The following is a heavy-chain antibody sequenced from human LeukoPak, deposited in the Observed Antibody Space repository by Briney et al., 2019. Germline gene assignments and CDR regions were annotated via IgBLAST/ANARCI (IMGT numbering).Heavy chain of an antibody. CDR1: GFTFSNYI. CDR3: ARGGAMVRGVSPLDY. CDR2: ISGSSSYI. D-gene: IGHD3-10*01. J-gene: IGHJ4*02. V-gene: IGHV3-21*01. Sequence: GRSLRLSCAASGFTFSNYIINWVRQAPGKGLEWVSSISGSSSYINYADSVKGRFTISRDNAKNSLYLQMNSLRAEDTAVYYCARGGAMVRGVSPLDYWGQGTLVTVSS.